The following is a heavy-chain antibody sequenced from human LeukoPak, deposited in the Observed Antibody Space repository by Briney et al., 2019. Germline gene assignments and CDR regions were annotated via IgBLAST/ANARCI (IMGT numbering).Heavy chain of an antibody. D-gene: IGHD1-26*01. CDR1: GFPFSSYA. CDR2: LNSNGGTT. Sequence: GGSLRLSCAASGFPFSSYAMSWVRQAPGKGLEWVSTLNSNGGTTYYADSVKGRFTISRDNAKNSLYLQMNSLRAEDTAVYYCARDRGGSYSAIDYWGQGTLVTVSS. V-gene: IGHV3-23*01. J-gene: IGHJ4*02. CDR3: ARDRGGSYSAIDY.